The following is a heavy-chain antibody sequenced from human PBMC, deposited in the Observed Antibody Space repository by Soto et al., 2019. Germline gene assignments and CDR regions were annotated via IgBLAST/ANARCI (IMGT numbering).Heavy chain of an antibody. D-gene: IGHD1-26*01. CDR1: GFTFSSYG. V-gene: IGHV3-30*18. CDR3: AKDPYSGSYYPFDY. CDR2: ISYDGSNK. J-gene: IGHJ4*02. Sequence: GSLRLSCAASGFTFSSYGMHWVRQAPGKGLEWVAVISYDGSNKYYADSVKGRFTISRDNSKNTLYLQMNSLRAEDTAVYYCAKDPYSGSYYPFDYWGQGTLVTVSS.